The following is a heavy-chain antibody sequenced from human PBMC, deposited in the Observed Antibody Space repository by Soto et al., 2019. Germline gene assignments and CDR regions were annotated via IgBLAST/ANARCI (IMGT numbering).Heavy chain of an antibody. D-gene: IGHD3-3*01. J-gene: IGHJ4*02. CDR3: ARDYEYWSGYYKGFDY. Sequence: VGSLRLSCAASGFTFSSYSMNWVRQAPGKGLEWVSYISSSSSSIYYADSVKGRITISRDNAKNSLYLQMNSLRDEDTAVYYCARDYEYWSGYYKGFDYWGQGTLVTVSS. CDR2: ISSSSSSI. CDR1: GFTFSSYS. V-gene: IGHV3-48*02.